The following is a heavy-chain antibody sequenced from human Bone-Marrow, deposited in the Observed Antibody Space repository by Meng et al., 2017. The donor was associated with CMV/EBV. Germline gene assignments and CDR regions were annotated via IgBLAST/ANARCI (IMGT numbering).Heavy chain of an antibody. J-gene: IGHJ4*02. Sequence: GGSLRLPCAASGFTFSSYAMHWVRQAPGKGLEWVAFIRHDGSNEDYVDSVKGRFTISRDNSNTTLYLKMNSLRAEDTAVYYCARSGQGNYFDYWGQGTLVTVSS. CDR2: IRHDGSNE. V-gene: IGHV3-30*02. D-gene: IGHD3-10*01. CDR3: ARSGQGNYFDY. CDR1: GFTFSSYA.